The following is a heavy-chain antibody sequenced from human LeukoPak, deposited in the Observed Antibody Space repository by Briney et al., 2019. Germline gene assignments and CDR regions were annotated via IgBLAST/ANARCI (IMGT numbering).Heavy chain of an antibody. CDR2: IYPGDSDT. CDR3: ARQLDGGQPNDAFDI. V-gene: IGHV5-51*01. D-gene: IGHD3-16*01. Sequence: GESLKISCKGSGYSFTSYWIGWVRQMPGKGLEWMGIIYPGDSDTRYSPSFQGQVTISADKSISTAYLQWSSLKASDTAMYYCARQLDGGQPNDAFDIWGQGTMVTVSS. J-gene: IGHJ3*02. CDR1: GYSFTSYW.